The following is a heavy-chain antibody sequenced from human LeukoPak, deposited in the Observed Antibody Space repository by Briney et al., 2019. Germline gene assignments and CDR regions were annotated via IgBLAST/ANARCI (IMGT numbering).Heavy chain of an antibody. J-gene: IGHJ4*02. CDR2: INHSGST. V-gene: IGHV4-34*01. D-gene: IGHD2-2*01. Sequence: SETLSLTCAVYGGSFSGYYWSWIRQPPGKGLEWIGEINHSGSTNYNPSLESRVTISVDTSKNQFSLKLSSVTAADTAVYYCARGVWAVVVPADAPYFDYWGQGTLVTVSS. CDR3: ARGVWAVVVPADAPYFDY. CDR1: GGSFSGYY.